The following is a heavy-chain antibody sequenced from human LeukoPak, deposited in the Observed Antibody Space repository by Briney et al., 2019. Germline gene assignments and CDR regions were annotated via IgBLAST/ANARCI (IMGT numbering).Heavy chain of an antibody. D-gene: IGHD3-10*01. CDR3: ARGVTGSGSYFSLTLWFDP. CDR1: GFTFSSYA. CDR2: IYTSGST. J-gene: IGHJ5*02. Sequence: PGGSLRLSCAASGFTFSSYAMSWVRQAPGKGLEWIGRIYTSGSTNYNPSLKSRVTMSVDTSKNQFSLKLSSVTAADTAVYYCARGVTGSGSYFSLTLWFDPWGQGTLVTVSS. V-gene: IGHV4-59*10.